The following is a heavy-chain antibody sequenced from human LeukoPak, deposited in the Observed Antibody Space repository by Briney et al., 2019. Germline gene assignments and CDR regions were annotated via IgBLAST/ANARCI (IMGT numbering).Heavy chain of an antibody. Sequence: SETLSLTCTVSGGSISSYYWSWIRQPPGKGLEWIGEINHSGSTNYNPSLKSRVTISVDTSKNQFSLKLSSVTAADTAVYYCARGIVVVVAASKLVNWFDPWGQGTLVTVSS. CDR2: INHSGST. D-gene: IGHD2-15*01. CDR3: ARGIVVVVAASKLVNWFDP. J-gene: IGHJ5*02. V-gene: IGHV4-34*01. CDR1: GGSISSYY.